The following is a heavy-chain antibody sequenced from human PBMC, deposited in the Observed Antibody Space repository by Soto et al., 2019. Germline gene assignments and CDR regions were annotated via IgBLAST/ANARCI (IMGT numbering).Heavy chain of an antibody. CDR3: ARGVGNYPWSFKS. CDR2: VYYTGNT. V-gene: IGHV4-59*01. J-gene: IGHJ5*02. CDR1: GGSISDYF. D-gene: IGHD3-16*02. Sequence: SETLSLPCTVSGGSISDYFWSWIRQPPGKGLEWIGYVYYTGNTNSIPSLKSRVTISVDTSKNQFSLKLRSVTAADTAVYYCARGVGNYPWSFKSWGQGTLVTSPQ.